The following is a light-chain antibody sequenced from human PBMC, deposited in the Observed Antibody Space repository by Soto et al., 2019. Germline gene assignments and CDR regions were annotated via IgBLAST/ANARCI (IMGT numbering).Light chain of an antibody. CDR2: EVN. CDR1: SSDVGGYNY. J-gene: IGLJ2*01. V-gene: IGLV2-8*01. Sequence: QSALTQPPSASGSPGQSVTISCTGTSSDVGGYNYVSWYQQHPGRAPKLMIYEVNNRPSGVPDRFSGSKSGNTASLTVSGLQAEDEDDYYCSSYAGSNNLGVFGGGTKLTVL. CDR3: SSYAGSNNLGV.